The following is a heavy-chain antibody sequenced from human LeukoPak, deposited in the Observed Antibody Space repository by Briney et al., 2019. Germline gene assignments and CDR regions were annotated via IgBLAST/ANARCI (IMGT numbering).Heavy chain of an antibody. J-gene: IGHJ4*02. CDR1: GGSISSYY. V-gene: IGHV4-59*01. Sequence: PSETLSLTCTVSGGSISSYYWSWIRQPPGKGLEWIGYIYYSGSTNYNPSLKSRVTISVDTSKNQFSLKLSSVTAADTAVYYCARRNRYSYGLTFDYWGQGTLVTVSS. CDR3: ARRNRYSYGLTFDY. D-gene: IGHD5-18*01. CDR2: IYYSGST.